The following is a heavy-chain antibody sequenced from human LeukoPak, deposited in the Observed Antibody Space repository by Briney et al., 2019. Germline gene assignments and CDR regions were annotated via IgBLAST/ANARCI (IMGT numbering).Heavy chain of an antibody. CDR1: GGSISSGGYY. D-gene: IGHD3-3*01. CDR2: IYYSGST. J-gene: IGHJ4*02. V-gene: IGHV4-31*03. Sequence: SETLSLTCTVSGGSISSGGYYWSWIRQHSGKGLEWIGYIYYSGSTYYNPSLKSRVTISVDTSKNQFSLKLSSVTAADTAVYYCARKLAARGVVIRGYFDYWGQGTLVTVSS. CDR3: ARKLAARGVVIRGYFDY.